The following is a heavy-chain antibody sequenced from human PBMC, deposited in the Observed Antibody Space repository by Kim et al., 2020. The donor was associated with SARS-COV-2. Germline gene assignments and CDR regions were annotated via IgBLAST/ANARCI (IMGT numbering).Heavy chain of an antibody. Sequence: SVKVSCKASGGTFSSYAISWVRQAPGQGLEWMGGIIPIFGTANYAQKFQGRVTITADESTSTAYMELSSLRSEDTAVYYCAREGLPISWFGELLANYGMDVWGQGTTVTVS. CDR3: AREGLPISWFGELLANYGMDV. D-gene: IGHD3-10*01. CDR2: IIPIFGTA. V-gene: IGHV1-69*13. CDR1: GGTFSSYA. J-gene: IGHJ6*02.